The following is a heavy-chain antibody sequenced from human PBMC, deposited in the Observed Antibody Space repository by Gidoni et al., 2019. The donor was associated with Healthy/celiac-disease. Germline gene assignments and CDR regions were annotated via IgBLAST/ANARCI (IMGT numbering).Heavy chain of an antibody. D-gene: IGHD5-18*01. CDR1: GCSIRSSSYY. Sequence: QLPLQESGPGLVKPSETLSLTCTGSGCSIRSSSYYWGWIRQPPGKGLEWIGSIYYSGSTYYNPSLKSRVTISVDTSKNQFSLKLSSVTAADTAVYYCARPQYSYGLEYWGQGTLVTVSS. V-gene: IGHV4-39*01. CDR3: ARPQYSYGLEY. CDR2: IYYSGST. J-gene: IGHJ4*02.